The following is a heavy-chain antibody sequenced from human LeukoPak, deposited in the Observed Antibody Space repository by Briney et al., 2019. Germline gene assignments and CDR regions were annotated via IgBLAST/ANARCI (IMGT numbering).Heavy chain of an antibody. D-gene: IGHD2-15*01. CDR2: VNHSGST. J-gene: IGHJ5*02. CDR3: AREEFVVVVAAIERFNWFDP. Sequence: LETLSLTCAVYGGSFSGYYWSWIRQPPGKGLEWIGEVNHSGSTNYNPSLKSRVTISVDTSKNQFSLKLSSVTAADTAVYYCAREEFVVVVAAIERFNWFDPWGQGTLVTVSS. CDR1: GGSFSGYY. V-gene: IGHV4-34*01.